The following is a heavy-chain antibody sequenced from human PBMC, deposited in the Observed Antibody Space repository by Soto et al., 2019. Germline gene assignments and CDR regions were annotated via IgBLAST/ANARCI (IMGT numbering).Heavy chain of an antibody. J-gene: IGHJ4*02. CDR1: GYRFTCCG. CDR3: ARVRLEYSSSYIDY. D-gene: IGHD6-6*01. CDR2: ISAYNGNT. V-gene: IGHV1-18*01. Sequence: ASVKVSCKAPGYRFTCCGSSWVHHAPGQGLEWMGWISAYNGNTNYAQKLQGRVTMTTDTSTSTAYMELRSLRSDDTAVYYCARVRLEYSSSYIDYWGQGTLVTVSS.